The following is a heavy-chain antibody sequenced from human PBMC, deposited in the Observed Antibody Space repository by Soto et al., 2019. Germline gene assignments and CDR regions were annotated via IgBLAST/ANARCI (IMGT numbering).Heavy chain of an antibody. CDR3: AQDDNSGYMVD. CDR1: GYTFTNYG. D-gene: IGHD3-22*01. CDR2: INPYSGKT. J-gene: IGHJ4*02. V-gene: IGHV1-18*01. Sequence: QVQLVQSGSEVKKPGASVKVSCKASGYTFTNYGLTWVRQAPGHGLEWVAWINPYSGKTKYAQKFQGRVTVTTDTSTSTAYIELRGLRSDDTAVYYCAQDDNSGYMVDWGQGTLVTVSS.